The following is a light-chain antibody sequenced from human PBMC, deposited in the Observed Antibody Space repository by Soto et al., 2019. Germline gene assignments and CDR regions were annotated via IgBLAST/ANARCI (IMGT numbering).Light chain of an antibody. Sequence: QSVLTQPPSASGTPGQRVTISCSGSSSNIGSNYVYWYQQLPGTAPKLLIYRNNQRPSGVPDRFSGSKSGTSASLAISGPRSEDEADYYCAAWDDSPSGFVVFGGGTQLTVL. J-gene: IGLJ2*01. CDR1: SSNIGSNY. V-gene: IGLV1-47*01. CDR2: RNN. CDR3: AAWDDSPSGFVV.